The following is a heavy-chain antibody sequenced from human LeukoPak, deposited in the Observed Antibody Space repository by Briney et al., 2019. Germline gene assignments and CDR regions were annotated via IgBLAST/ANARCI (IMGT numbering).Heavy chain of an antibody. CDR3: ARDNYDILTGTHSDY. CDR2: IYHSGST. J-gene: IGHJ4*02. V-gene: IGHV4-38-2*02. D-gene: IGHD3-9*01. CDR1: GYSISSGYY. Sequence: PSETLSLTCTVSGYSISSGYYWGWIRPPPGKGLEGIGSIYHSGSTYYNPSLKSRVTISVDTSKNQFSLKLSSVTAADTAVYYCARDNYDILTGTHSDYWGQGTLVTVSS.